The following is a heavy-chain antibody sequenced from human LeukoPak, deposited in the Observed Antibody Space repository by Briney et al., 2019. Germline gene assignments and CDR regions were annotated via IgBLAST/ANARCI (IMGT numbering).Heavy chain of an antibody. D-gene: IGHD1-1*01. Sequence: ASVKVSCKASGYTFTSYGISWVRQAPGQGLEWMGWISAYNGNTNYAQKLQGRVPMTTDTSTSTAYMELRSLRSDDTAVYYCARRQLEPHWFDPWGQGTLVTVSS. CDR2: ISAYNGNT. CDR3: ARRQLEPHWFDP. V-gene: IGHV1-18*01. CDR1: GYTFTSYG. J-gene: IGHJ5*02.